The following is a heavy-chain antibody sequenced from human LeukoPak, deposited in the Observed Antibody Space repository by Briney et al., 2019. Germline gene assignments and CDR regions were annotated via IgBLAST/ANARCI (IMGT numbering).Heavy chain of an antibody. V-gene: IGHV4-30-2*01. CDR1: GGSISSGGYY. CDR2: IYHSGST. D-gene: IGHD3-10*01. J-gene: IGHJ4*02. Sequence: PSQTLSLTCTVSGGSISSGGYYWSWIRQPPGKGLEWIGYIYHSGSTYYNPSLRSRVTISVDRSKNQFSLKLSSVTAADTAVYYCARVLWFGELLLGYFDYWGQGTLVTVSS. CDR3: ARVLWFGELLLGYFDY.